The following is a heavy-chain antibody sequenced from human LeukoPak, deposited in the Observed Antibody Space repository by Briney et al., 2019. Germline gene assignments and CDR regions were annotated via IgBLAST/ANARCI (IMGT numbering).Heavy chain of an antibody. CDR2: IYSGGST. CDR3: ARGVAAAGPPDY. Sequence: GGSLRLSCAASGFTVSSSYMSWVRQAPGKGLEWVSVIYSGGSTYYADSVKGRFTISRDNSKNTLYLQMNSLRADDTAVYYCARGVAAAGPPDYWGQGTLVTVSS. CDR1: GFTVSSSY. J-gene: IGHJ4*02. D-gene: IGHD6-13*01. V-gene: IGHV3-53*01.